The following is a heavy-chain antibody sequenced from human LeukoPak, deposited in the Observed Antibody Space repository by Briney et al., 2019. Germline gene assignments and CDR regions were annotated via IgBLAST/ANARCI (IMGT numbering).Heavy chain of an antibody. J-gene: IGHJ6*02. Sequence: GASVKVSCKASGYTFTSYGISWVRQAPGQGLEWMGGFDPEDGETIYAQKFQGRVTMTEDTSTDTAYMELSSLRSEDTAVYYCATVRRGYSYGIYYYYGMDVWGQGTTVTVSS. D-gene: IGHD5-18*01. CDR1: GYTFTSYG. CDR2: FDPEDGET. V-gene: IGHV1-24*01. CDR3: ATVRRGYSYGIYYYYGMDV.